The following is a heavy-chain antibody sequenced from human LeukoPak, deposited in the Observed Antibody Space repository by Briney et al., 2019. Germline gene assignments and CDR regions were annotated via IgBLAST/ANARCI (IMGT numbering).Heavy chain of an antibody. CDR1: GGTFSSYA. CDR3: ARVITIPRRGAFDI. CDR2: IIPIFGTA. Sequence: ASVKVSCKASGGTFSSYAISWVRQAPGQGLEWMGGIIPIFGTANYAQKFQGRVTITADESTSTAYMELSSLRSESTAVYYCARVITIPRRGAFDIWGQGTMVTVSS. J-gene: IGHJ3*02. D-gene: IGHD3-3*01. V-gene: IGHV1-69*13.